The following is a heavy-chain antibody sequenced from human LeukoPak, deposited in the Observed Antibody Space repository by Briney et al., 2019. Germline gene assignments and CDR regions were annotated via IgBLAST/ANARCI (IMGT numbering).Heavy chain of an antibody. D-gene: IGHD3-10*01. Sequence: PSETLSLTCSVSGGSISNNNWWSWVRQSPGKGLEWIGNIYHSGTTHYNPSLKSRATISVDKSKNQFSLKLNSVTAADTAIYYCAIKPPSGWFGTGWLDPWGQGTLVTVSS. V-gene: IGHV4-4*02. CDR2: IYHSGTT. CDR1: GGSISNNNW. J-gene: IGHJ5*02. CDR3: AIKPPSGWFGTGWLDP.